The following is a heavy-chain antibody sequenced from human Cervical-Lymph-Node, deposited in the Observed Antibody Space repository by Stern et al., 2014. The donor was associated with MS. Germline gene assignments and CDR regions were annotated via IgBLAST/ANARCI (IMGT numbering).Heavy chain of an antibody. Sequence: QVQLVQSGAEVKKPGTSVKISCKASGGTFNVYAINWLRQTPGKGLEWMGGIIPIIGTANYAQKFQGRVTITSDESTRTTSIQLISLISDDTAVYYCARDGRHTHHYGFDVWGQGTTVTVSS. J-gene: IGHJ6*02. CDR1: GGTFNVYA. V-gene: IGHV1-69*01. D-gene: IGHD3-16*01. CDR2: IIPIIGTA. CDR3: ARDGRHTHHYGFDV.